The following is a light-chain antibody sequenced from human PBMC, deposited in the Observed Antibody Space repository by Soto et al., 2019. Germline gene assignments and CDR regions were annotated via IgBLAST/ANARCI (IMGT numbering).Light chain of an antibody. V-gene: IGKV1-27*01. Sequence: DIQMTQSPSSLSASVGDRVTITCRASQVISNYLAWYQQKPGRVPTLLISAASTLQSGVPSRFSGSGSGTDFTLTITSLQPEDVATYYCQRYNDGSTFGQGTKVEI. J-gene: IGKJ1*01. CDR2: AAS. CDR1: QVISNY. CDR3: QRYNDGST.